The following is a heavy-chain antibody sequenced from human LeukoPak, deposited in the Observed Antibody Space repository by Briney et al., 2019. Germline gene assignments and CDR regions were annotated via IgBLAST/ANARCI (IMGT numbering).Heavy chain of an antibody. D-gene: IGHD3/OR15-3a*01. V-gene: IGHV3-7*03. Sequence: GGSLRLSCEASGFSFGKYWMSWVRQAPGKGLEWVANIKLDGSEKNYVDSVKGRFTISRDNTKNSLYLQMNSLRAEDTAVFYCARDQYDTWSRRGNFDSWGQGTLVIVSS. CDR1: GFSFGKYW. CDR2: IKLDGSEK. CDR3: ARDQYDTWSRRGNFDS. J-gene: IGHJ4*02.